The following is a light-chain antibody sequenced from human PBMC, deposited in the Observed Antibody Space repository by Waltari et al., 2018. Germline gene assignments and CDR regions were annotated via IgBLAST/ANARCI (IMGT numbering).Light chain of an antibody. CDR1: TLPRKF. V-gene: IGLV3-10*01. J-gene: IGLJ1*01. CDR3: SSVDSSFKGL. CDR2: EDN. Sequence: SYELTQPPSVSVSPGQTARITCYGETLPRKFAYWYQQKSGQAPVLVIFEDNKRPSGIPARFSGSISGTTATLTISGAQVEDEADYYCSSVDSSFKGLFGAGTKVTVL.